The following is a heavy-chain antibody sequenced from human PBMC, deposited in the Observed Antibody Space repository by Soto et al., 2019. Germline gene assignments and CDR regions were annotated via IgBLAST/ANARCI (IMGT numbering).Heavy chain of an antibody. Sequence: QVQLVESGGGVVQPGRSLRLSCAASGFTFSNYAMHWVRQAPGKGLEWVAVIWYDGSNKYYADSVKGRFTISRDNSKNSLYLPKHSPRDEDTAVYYGAKDPKRAESNLLDYSGQGTLVTLSS. D-gene: IGHD3-10*01. V-gene: IGHV3-33*06. CDR3: AKDPKRAESNLLDY. CDR2: IWYDGSNK. J-gene: IGHJ4*02. CDR1: GFTFSNYA.